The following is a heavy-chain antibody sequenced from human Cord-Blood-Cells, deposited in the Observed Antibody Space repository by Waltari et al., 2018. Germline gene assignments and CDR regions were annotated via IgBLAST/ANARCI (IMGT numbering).Heavy chain of an antibody. J-gene: IGHJ5*02. CDR1: GGSFSGYY. Sequence: QVQLQQWGAGLLKPSETLSLTCAVYGGSFSGYYWSWIRQPPGKGLGWIGEINHSGSTNAHPSLKSRVTISVHPSKNQFSLKLSSVTAADTAVYYCARPHYGDYGWFDPWGQGTLVTVSS. D-gene: IGHD4-17*01. CDR3: ARPHYGDYGWFDP. CDR2: INHSGST. V-gene: IGHV4-34*01.